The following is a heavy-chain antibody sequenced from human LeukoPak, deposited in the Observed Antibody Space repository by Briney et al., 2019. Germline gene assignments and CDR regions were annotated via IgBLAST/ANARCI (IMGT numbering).Heavy chain of an antibody. CDR3: ASTLGMVRGVTSVSGWFDP. V-gene: IGHV4-4*07. CDR2: IYTSGST. D-gene: IGHD3-10*01. J-gene: IGHJ5*02. Sequence: SETLSLTCTVSGGSISSYYWSWIRQPAGKGLEWIGRIYTSGSTNYNPSLKSRVTMSVDTSKNQFSLKLSSVTAADTAVYYCASTLGMVRGVTSVSGWFDPWGQGTLVTVSS. CDR1: GGSISSYY.